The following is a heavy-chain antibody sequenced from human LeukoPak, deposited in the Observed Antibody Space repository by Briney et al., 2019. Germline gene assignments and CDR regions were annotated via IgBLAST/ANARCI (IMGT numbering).Heavy chain of an antibody. Sequence: PGGSLRLSCAASGFTFSSYAMHWVRQAPGKGLEYVSAISSNGGSTYYANSVKGRFTISRDNSKNTLYLQMGSLRAEDMAVYYCARVPSSGFSDYWGQGTLVTVSS. CDR2: ISSNGGST. CDR1: GFTFSSYA. CDR3: ARVPSSGFSDY. J-gene: IGHJ4*02. D-gene: IGHD6-19*01. V-gene: IGHV3-64*01.